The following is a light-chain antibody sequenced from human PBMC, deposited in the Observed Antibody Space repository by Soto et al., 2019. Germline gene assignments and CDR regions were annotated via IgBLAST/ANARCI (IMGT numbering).Light chain of an antibody. CDR1: QSIRSN. J-gene: IGKJ1*01. Sequence: EIVMTQSPDTLSVSPGEGATLSCGVSQSIRSNLAWYQQRPGQAPRLLMYGASTRADGIPARFTGSGSGTEFTLTISSLQSEDFAVYYCQQYHIWPPWTSGQGTKVELK. V-gene: IGKV3-15*01. CDR2: GAS. CDR3: QQYHIWPPWT.